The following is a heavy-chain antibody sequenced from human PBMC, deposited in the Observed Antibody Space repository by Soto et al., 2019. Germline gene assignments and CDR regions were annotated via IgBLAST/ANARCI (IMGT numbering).Heavy chain of an antibody. CDR1: GYTFTSYY. Sequence: QVQLVQSGAEVKKPGASVKVSCKASGYTFTSYYMHWVRQAPGQGLEWMGIINPSGGSTSYAQKFQGRLTMTRDTSTSTVYMGLSSLRSEDTAVYYCARAGELGIVATTNLAYWGQGTLVTVSS. D-gene: IGHD5-12*01. CDR2: INPSGGST. CDR3: ARAGELGIVATTNLAY. V-gene: IGHV1-46*01. J-gene: IGHJ4*02.